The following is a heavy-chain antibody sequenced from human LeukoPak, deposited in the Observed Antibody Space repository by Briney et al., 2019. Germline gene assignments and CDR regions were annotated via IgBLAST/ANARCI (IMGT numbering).Heavy chain of an antibody. J-gene: IGHJ3*02. D-gene: IGHD1-26*01. Sequence: EGSLRLSCAASGFTFSSYWMGWVRQAPGKGLEWVANIKQDGSEKYYVDSVKGRFTMSRDNAKNSLYLQMNSLRAEDTAVYYCASHTPIYGIVGARPPAFDIWGQGTMVTVSS. V-gene: IGHV3-7*01. CDR2: IKQDGSEK. CDR1: GFTFSSYW. CDR3: ASHTPIYGIVGARPPAFDI.